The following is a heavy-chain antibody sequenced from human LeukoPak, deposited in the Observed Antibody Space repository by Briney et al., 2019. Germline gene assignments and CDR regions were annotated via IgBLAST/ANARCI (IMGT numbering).Heavy chain of an antibody. J-gene: IGHJ4*02. CDR3: ARLPLPHVVGDTPY. CDR2: IYTAGDT. D-gene: IGHD1-26*01. CDR1: GGSISSGSYY. V-gene: IGHV4-61*02. Sequence: ASETLSLTCSVSGGSISSGSYYWSWIRQPAGKGLEWIGRIYTAGDTSYNPSPKSRVSISKDASKTQFSLTLDSVPAADTAVYYCARLPLPHVVGDTPYWGQGTLVTVSS.